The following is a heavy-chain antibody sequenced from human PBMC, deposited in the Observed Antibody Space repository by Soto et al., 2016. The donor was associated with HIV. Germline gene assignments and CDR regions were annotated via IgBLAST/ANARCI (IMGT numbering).Heavy chain of an antibody. CDR3: ARDLSRWEPHYYFNFGMDV. V-gene: IGHV3-21*01. J-gene: IGHJ6*02. CDR2: ISGSGNFM. CDR1: GFTFSNYG. D-gene: IGHD1-26*01. Sequence: EVQLVESGGGLVKPGGSLRLSCVISGFTFSNYGMNWVRQTPGKGLEWASSISGSGNFMFYADSVKGRFTISRDNAQNSLFLQMNSLTAEDMAVYYCARDLSRWEPHYYFNFGMDVWGQGTTVTVSS.